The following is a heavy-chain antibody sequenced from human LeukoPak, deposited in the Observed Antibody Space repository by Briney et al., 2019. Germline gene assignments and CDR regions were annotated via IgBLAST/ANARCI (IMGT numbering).Heavy chain of an antibody. Sequence: GGSLRLSCAASGFTFSDYYMSWIRQALGKALEWVSSITSSGAYIFYADSVKGRFTISRDNAKDSLYLQMNSLGPEDTAVYYCARDPYSGNYGNYYYYYMDVWGKGTTVTISS. CDR3: ARDPYSGNYGNYYYYYMDV. CDR2: ITSSGAYI. D-gene: IGHD1-26*01. J-gene: IGHJ6*03. CDR1: GFTFSDYY. V-gene: IGHV3-11*04.